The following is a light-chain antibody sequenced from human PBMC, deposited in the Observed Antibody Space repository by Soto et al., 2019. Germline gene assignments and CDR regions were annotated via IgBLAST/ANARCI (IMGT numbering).Light chain of an antibody. Sequence: EIGMKQSPGTLSVSPGERATLFCRASQSVRSSLAWYQQKPGQAPRLFIYGASTRATGIPARFSGSGSGTEFTLTISSLQSEDFAVYYCQQYNNWPPWTFGQGS. CDR2: GAS. J-gene: IGKJ1*01. CDR1: QSVRSS. V-gene: IGKV3-15*01. CDR3: QQYNNWPPWT.